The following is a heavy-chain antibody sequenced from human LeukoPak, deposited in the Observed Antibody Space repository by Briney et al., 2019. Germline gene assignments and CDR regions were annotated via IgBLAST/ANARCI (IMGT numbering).Heavy chain of an antibody. CDR1: GGSFSGYY. J-gene: IGHJ6*02. Sequence: SETLSLTCAVYGGSFSGYYWSWIRQPPGKGLEWIGEINHSGSTNYNPSLKSRVTISVDTSKNQFSLKLSSVTAADTAVYYCAREPGYCSSTSCYTNYYYGMDVWGQGTTVTVSS. V-gene: IGHV4-34*01. D-gene: IGHD2-2*02. CDR3: AREPGYCSSTSCYTNYYYGMDV. CDR2: INHSGST.